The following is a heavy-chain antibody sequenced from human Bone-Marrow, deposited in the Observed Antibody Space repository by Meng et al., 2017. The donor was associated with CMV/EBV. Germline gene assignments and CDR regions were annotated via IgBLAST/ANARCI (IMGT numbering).Heavy chain of an antibody. Sequence: GGSLRLSCKGSGYSFTSYWIGWVCQMPGKGLEWMGIIYPGDSDTRYSPSFQGQVTISADKSISTAYLQWSSLKASDTAMYYCARGYCSSTSCYDNYYYGMDVWGQGTTVTVSS. CDR2: IYPGDSDT. V-gene: IGHV5-51*01. D-gene: IGHD2-2*01. CDR1: GYSFTSYW. CDR3: ARGYCSSTSCYDNYYYGMDV. J-gene: IGHJ6*02.